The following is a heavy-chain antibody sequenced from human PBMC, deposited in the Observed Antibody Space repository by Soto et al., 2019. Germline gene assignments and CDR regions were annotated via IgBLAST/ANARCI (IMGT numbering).Heavy chain of an antibody. CDR2: INAGNGNT. CDR1: GYTFTSYA. J-gene: IGHJ6*02. CDR3: ARTAPHYYYGMDV. Sequence: QVQLVQSGAEEKKPGASVKVSCKASGYTFTSYAIHWVRQAPGQRLEWMGWINAGNGNTKYSQKFQGRVTMTRDTSASTAYMELSSLRSEDTGVYYCARTAPHYYYGMDVWGQGTTVTVSS. V-gene: IGHV1-3*05.